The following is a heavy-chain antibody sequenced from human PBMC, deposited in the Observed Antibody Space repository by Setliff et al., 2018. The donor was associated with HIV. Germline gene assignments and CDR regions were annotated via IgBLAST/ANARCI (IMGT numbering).Heavy chain of an antibody. D-gene: IGHD6-13*01. CDR3: ARDLSGYSSSWGEYFQH. CDR1: GFTFSDYY. Sequence: LRLSCAASGFTFSDYYMSWIRQAPGKGLELVSYISSSGITIYYSDSVKGRFTISRGNGNNSLFLQMNSLRAEDTAVYYCARDLSGYSSSWGEYFQHWGQGTLVTVSS. V-gene: IGHV3-11*04. CDR2: ISSSGITI. J-gene: IGHJ1*01.